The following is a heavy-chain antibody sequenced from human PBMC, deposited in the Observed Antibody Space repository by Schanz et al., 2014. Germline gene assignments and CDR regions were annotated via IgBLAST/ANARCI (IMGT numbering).Heavy chain of an antibody. Sequence: QVQLVESGGGLVKPGGSLRLSCAASGFTFSDYYMSWIRQAPGKGLEWVSYISHNSHYTNYADSVKGRFTISRDTAENSVYLQMNSLRAEDTAVYYCAKDLPSDYYIAYWGQGTLVTVSS. CDR1: GFTFSDYY. V-gene: IGHV3-11*06. D-gene: IGHD3-22*01. CDR3: AKDLPSDYYIAY. CDR2: ISHNSHYT. J-gene: IGHJ4*02.